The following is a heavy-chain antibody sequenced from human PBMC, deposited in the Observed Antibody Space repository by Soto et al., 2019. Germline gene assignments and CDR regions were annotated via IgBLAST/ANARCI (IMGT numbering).Heavy chain of an antibody. J-gene: IGHJ4*02. CDR1: GYTFTSYA. CDR2: INAGNGNT. D-gene: IGHD6-13*01. CDR3: ARGLESSSWYEYYFDY. Sequence: ASVKVSCKASGYTFTSYAMHWVRQAPGQRLEWMGWINAGNGNTKYSQKFQGRVTITRDTSASTAYMELSSLRSEDTAVYYCARGLESSSWYEYYFDYWGQGTLVTVSS. V-gene: IGHV1-3*01.